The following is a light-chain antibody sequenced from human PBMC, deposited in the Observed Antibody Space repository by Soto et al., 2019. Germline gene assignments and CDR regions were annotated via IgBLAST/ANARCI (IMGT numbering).Light chain of an antibody. CDR3: CSYAGSYNVV. Sequence: QSVLTQPRSVSGSPGQSVTISCTGTSSDVGGYNYVSWYQQHPGKAPKLMIFDVSKRPSGVPDRFSGSKSGNTAFLTISGLQAEDEADYYCCSYAGSYNVVFGGGTKVTVL. CDR1: SSDVGGYNY. V-gene: IGLV2-11*01. CDR2: DVS. J-gene: IGLJ2*01.